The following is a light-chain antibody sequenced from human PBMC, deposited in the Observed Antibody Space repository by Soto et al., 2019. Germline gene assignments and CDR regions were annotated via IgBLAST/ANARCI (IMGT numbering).Light chain of an antibody. CDR2: ASS. CDR1: QDVDNNF. CDR3: HQYYSSIT. Sequence: EIVLTQSPGTLSLSPGEGATLSCRASQDVDNNFLAWYQQRPGQAPRLLIYASSRRATGIPDRFSGSGSGTDFSLTISRVAPEDIAVYFCHQYYSSITFGGGTKVEVK. J-gene: IGKJ4*01. V-gene: IGKV3-20*01.